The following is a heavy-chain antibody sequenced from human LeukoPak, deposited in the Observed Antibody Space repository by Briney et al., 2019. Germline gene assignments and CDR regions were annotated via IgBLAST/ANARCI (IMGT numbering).Heavy chain of an antibody. CDR3: AKDVSTAGDSYYFYFGMDV. Sequence: PGGSLRLSCASSGFAFSLVTVNWVRQAPGKGLQWVASINSDGSDTYYADSVRGRFTISRDNAKNSFFLQMNSLRVEDTAIYFCAKDVSTAGDSYYFYFGMDVWGRGTTVTVSS. CDR2: INSDGSDT. CDR1: GFAFSLVT. D-gene: IGHD2-21*02. V-gene: IGHV3-21*01. J-gene: IGHJ6*02.